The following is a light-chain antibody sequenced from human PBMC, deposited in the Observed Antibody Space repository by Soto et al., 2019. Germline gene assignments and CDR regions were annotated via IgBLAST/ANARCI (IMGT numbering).Light chain of an antibody. Sequence: AIQMTQSPSSLSASVGDRVTITCRASQGIRSDLGWYQQKPGKAPKLLIYAASNLQTGVPSRFSGSGSGTDFTLTITSLQPDDFATYYCLQDYSYPRTFGQGTKLEIK. V-gene: IGKV1-6*01. J-gene: IGKJ2*02. CDR2: AAS. CDR1: QGIRSD. CDR3: LQDYSYPRT.